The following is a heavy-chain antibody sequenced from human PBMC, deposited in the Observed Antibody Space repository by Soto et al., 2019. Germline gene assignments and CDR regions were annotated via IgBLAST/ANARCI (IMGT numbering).Heavy chain of an antibody. V-gene: IGHV1-46*01. Sequence: QVHLVQSGAEVKKPGASVKVSCKASGYTFTNYYIHWVRQAPGQGLEWLGIIRPSGGRTEYAQRFQGRVTMHRDTSTSTVYMELTSLTSEDTAVYYCAREPNESYYFDYWGQGTLVTVSS. D-gene: IGHD5-18*01. CDR3: AREPNESYYFDY. CDR1: GYTFTNYY. J-gene: IGHJ4*02. CDR2: IRPSGGRT.